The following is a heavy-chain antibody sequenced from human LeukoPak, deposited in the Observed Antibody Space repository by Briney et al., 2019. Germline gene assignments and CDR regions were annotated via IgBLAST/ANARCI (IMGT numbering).Heavy chain of an antibody. CDR2: IYHSGST. CDR3: ASVRIPDPKFDP. D-gene: IGHD1-14*01. J-gene: IGHJ5*02. Sequence: PSQTLSLTCAVSGGSISSGGYSWSWIRQPPGKGLEWIGYIYHSGSTYYNPSLKSRVTISVDRSKNQFSLKLSSVTAADTAVYYCASVRIPDPKFDPWGQGTLVTVSS. V-gene: IGHV4-30-2*01. CDR1: GGSISSGGYS.